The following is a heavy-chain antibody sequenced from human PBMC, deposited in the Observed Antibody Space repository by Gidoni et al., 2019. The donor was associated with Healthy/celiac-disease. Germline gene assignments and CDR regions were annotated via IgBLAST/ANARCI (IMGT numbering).Heavy chain of an antibody. CDR1: GGTFSSYA. J-gene: IGHJ6*02. CDR3: ARDEWGLVVVAATPGYYYYGMDV. CDR2: IIPSRGIA. D-gene: IGHD2-15*01. Sequence: QVQLVQSGAEVTKPGSSVKVSCKASGGTFSSYAISWVRQAPGQGLEWMGRIIPSRGIANYAQECQGRVTITADKSTSTAYMERGSLRSEDTAVYYCARDEWGLVVVAATPGYYYYGMDVWGQGTTVTVSS. V-gene: IGHV1-69*09.